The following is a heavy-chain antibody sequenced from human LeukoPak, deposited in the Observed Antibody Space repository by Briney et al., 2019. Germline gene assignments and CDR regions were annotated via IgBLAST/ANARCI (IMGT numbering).Heavy chain of an antibody. D-gene: IGHD3-3*01. J-gene: IGHJ5*02. CDR2: IYHSGST. CDR3: ARGVGTLITRNWFDP. Sequence: SETLSLTCAVSGGSISSGGYSWSWIRQPPGKGLEWIGYIYHSGSTYYNPSLKSRVTISVDRSKNQFSLKLSSVTAADTAVYYCARGVGTLITRNWFDPWGQGTLVTVSS. V-gene: IGHV4-30-2*01. CDR1: GGSISSGGYS.